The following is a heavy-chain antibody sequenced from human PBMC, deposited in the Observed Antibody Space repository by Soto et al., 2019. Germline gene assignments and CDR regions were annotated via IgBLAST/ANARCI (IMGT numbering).Heavy chain of an antibody. CDR2: INPSGGST. CDR3: SRDRDYYDSSGSPSPYYYYGMDV. CDR1: GYTFTGYY. V-gene: IGHV1-46*01. D-gene: IGHD3-22*01. Sequence: GASVKVSCKASGYTFTGYYMHCVRQAPGQGLEWMGIINPSGGSTSYAQKFQGRGTMTRDTSTSTVYMELSSLRSEDTAVYYCSRDRDYYDSSGSPSPYYYYGMDVWGQGTTVTVSS. J-gene: IGHJ6*02.